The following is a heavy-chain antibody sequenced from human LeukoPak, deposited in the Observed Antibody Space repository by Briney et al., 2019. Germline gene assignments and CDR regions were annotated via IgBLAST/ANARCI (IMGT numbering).Heavy chain of an antibody. CDR1: GGSISSYY. D-gene: IGHD1-26*01. CDR3: ARHPTRYSGSYYPAFDI. CDR2: IYYSGST. Sequence: SETLSLTCTVSGGSISSYYWGWIRQPPGKGLEWIGSIYYSGSTYYNPSLKSRVTISVDTSKNQFSLKLSSVTAADTAVYYCARHPTRYSGSYYPAFDIWGQGTMVTVSS. J-gene: IGHJ3*02. V-gene: IGHV4-39*01.